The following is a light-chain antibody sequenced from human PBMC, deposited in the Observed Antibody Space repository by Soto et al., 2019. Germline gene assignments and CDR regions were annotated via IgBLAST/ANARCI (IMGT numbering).Light chain of an antibody. J-gene: IGKJ4*01. CDR1: QSVGSY. Sequence: EIVLTQSPATLSLSPGERATLSCRASQSVGSYFAWYQQKPGQAPRLLIYVAFSRATGIPARFSSSGSETDSTLTISNQEPEDFAVNCCQQRSSWPLTFGGGTMVEIK. CDR2: VAF. CDR3: QQRSSWPLT. V-gene: IGKV3-11*01.